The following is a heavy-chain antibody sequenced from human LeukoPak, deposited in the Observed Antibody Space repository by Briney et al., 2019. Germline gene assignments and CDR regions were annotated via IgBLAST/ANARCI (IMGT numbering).Heavy chain of an antibody. V-gene: IGHV3-21*01. CDR1: GFTFSSYS. J-gene: IGHJ3*02. CDR3: ARRRELLAFDI. D-gene: IGHD1-26*01. CDR2: ISSSSSYI. Sequence: GGSLRLSCAASGFTFSSYSMNWVRQAPGKGLEWVSSISSSSSYIYYADSVRGRFTISRDNAKNSLYLQMNSLRAEDTAVYYCARRRELLAFDIWGQGTMVTVSS.